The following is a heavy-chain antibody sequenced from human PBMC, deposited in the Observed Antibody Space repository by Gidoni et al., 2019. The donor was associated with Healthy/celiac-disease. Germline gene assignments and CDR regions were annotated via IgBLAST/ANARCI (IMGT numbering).Heavy chain of an antibody. V-gene: IGHV3-30*18. CDR2: ISYDGSNK. CDR1: GFPFSSYG. CDR3: AKDLVYSSGWYEGGVDY. D-gene: IGHD6-19*01. Sequence: QVQLVESGGGVVQPGRSLRLSCAASGFPFSSYGMHWVRQAPGKGLEWVAVISYDGSNKYYADSVKGRFTISRDNSKNTLYLQMNSLRAEDTAVYYCAKDLVYSSGWYEGGVDYWGQGTLVTVSS. J-gene: IGHJ4*02.